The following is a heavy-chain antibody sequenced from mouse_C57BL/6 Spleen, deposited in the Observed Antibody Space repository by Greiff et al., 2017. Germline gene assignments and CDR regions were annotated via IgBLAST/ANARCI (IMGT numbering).Heavy chain of an antibody. V-gene: IGHV1-15*01. J-gene: IGHJ4*01. CDR1: GYTFTDYE. Sequence: QVQLQQSGAELVRPGASVTLSCKASGYTFTDYEMHWVKQTPVHGLEWIGAIDPETGGTAYNQKFKGKAILTADKSSSTAYMELRSLTTEDSAVYYCTRYVAAQAKTYAMDYWGQGTSVTVSS. CDR2: IDPETGGT. D-gene: IGHD3-2*02. CDR3: TRYVAAQAKTYAMDY.